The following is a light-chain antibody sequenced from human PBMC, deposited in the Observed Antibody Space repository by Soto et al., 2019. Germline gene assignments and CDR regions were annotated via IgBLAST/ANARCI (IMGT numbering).Light chain of an antibody. V-gene: IGKV1-27*01. CDR2: AAS. J-gene: IGKJ1*01. CDR1: QGINNY. CDR3: QLYNSVPRT. Sequence: DIRMTQSPPSLSASVGDKITITCRASQGINNYLAWYQQKPGEAPKLLIYAASTLQSGVAARFSGSGSGTVFTLTINSLKPEDVASYYCQLYNSVPRTFGQGTKVEIK.